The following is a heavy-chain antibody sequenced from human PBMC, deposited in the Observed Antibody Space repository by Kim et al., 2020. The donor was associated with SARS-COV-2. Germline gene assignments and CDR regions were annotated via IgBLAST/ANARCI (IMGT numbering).Heavy chain of an antibody. CDR3: TRQAPPYYYGSGSPDY. V-gene: IGHV3-49*03. J-gene: IGHJ4*02. D-gene: IGHD3-10*01. CDR1: GFTFGDYA. CDR2: IRSKAYGGTT. Sequence: GGSLRLSCTASGFTFGDYAMSWFRQAPGKGLEWVGFIRSKAYGGTTEYAASVKGRFTISRDDSKSIAYLQMNSLKTEDTAVYYCTRQAPPYYYGSGSPDYWGQGTLVTVSS.